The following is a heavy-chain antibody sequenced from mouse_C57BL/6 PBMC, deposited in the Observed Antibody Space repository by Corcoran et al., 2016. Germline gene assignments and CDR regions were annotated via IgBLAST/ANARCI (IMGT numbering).Heavy chain of an antibody. CDR1: GYNFTTYG. Sequence: QIQLVQTGPELKKPGETVKISCKASGYNFTTYGMSWVKQAPGKGLKWMGWINTYSGVPTDADAFKGRFAFSFETSASTADLQINNLKNEDTATYFCARNYSNYEDYWGQGTTLTVSS. D-gene: IGHD2-5*01. CDR2: INTYSGVP. V-gene: IGHV9-3*01. CDR3: ARNYSNYEDY. J-gene: IGHJ2*01.